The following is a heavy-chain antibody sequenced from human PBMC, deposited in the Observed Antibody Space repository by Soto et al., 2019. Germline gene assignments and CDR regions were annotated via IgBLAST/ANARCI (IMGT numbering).Heavy chain of an antibody. CDR3: AIDLGPGSPYGMDV. CDR2: ISVYNGNT. CDR1: GYTFTSYG. D-gene: IGHD1-26*01. Sequence: ASVKVSCKTSGYTFTSYGISWVRQAPGQGLEWMGWISVYNGNTNYAQKLQGRVTMTTDTSTSTAYMELRSLRSDDTAMYYCAIDLGPGSPYGMDVWGQGTTVTVSS. J-gene: IGHJ6*02. V-gene: IGHV1-18*01.